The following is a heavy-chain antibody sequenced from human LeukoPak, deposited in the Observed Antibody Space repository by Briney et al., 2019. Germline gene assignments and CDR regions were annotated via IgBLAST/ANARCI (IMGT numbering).Heavy chain of an antibody. D-gene: IGHD5-24*01. J-gene: IGHJ4*02. CDR2: ISYGGNNK. CDR3: AGEPRDGYNYDY. Sequence: GGSLRLSCAASGFTFSSYAMHWVRQAPGKGLEWVAVISYGGNNKYYADSVKGRFTISRDNAKNSLYLQMNSLRAEDTAVYYCAGEPRDGYNYDYWGQGTLVTVSS. V-gene: IGHV3-30*04. CDR1: GFTFSSYA.